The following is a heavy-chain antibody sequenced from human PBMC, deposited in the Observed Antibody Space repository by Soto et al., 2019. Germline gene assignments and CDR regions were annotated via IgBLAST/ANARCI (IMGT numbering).Heavy chain of an antibody. J-gene: IGHJ4*02. CDR1: GSTFSSNY. Sequence: SSLRLSCAASGSTFSSNYMSLVRQAPGKGLEWVSVIYSGGSTYYADSVKGRFTISRDNSKNTLYLQMNSMRAEDTAVYYCASTTNCSGGRCYQYYFDYWGQGTLVTVS. D-gene: IGHD2-15*01. V-gene: IGHV3-66*01. CDR3: ASTTNCSGGRCYQYYFDY. CDR2: IYSGGST.